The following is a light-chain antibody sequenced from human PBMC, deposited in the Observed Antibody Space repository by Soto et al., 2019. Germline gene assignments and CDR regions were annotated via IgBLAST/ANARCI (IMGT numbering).Light chain of an antibody. CDR1: QSVNNN. CDR3: QHYDNTPPSVT. J-gene: IGKJ3*01. Sequence: EIVMTQSPATLSVSPGERATLSCRASQSVNNNLAWYQQKPGQAPRLLIYDASSRATGIPARFSGSGSGTDFILTISRLEPEDFAVYYCQHYDNTPPSVTFGPGTKVDIK. V-gene: IGKV3-15*01. CDR2: DAS.